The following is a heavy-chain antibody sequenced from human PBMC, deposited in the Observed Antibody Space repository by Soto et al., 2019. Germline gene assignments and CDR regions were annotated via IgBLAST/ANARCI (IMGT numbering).Heavy chain of an antibody. V-gene: IGHV5-10-1*01. J-gene: IGHJ4*02. CDR1: GYSFTSHW. Sequence: GESLKISCQVSGYSFTSHWIFWVRQMPGKGLEWLGRIDPSDSYTSYNPSFQGHVAISVDKSISTSYLHWSSLMSSDTAMYYCARRKRVGYLQVPVGRDYWGQGALVTVSS. CDR3: ARRKRVGYLQVPVGRDY. CDR2: IDPSDSYT. D-gene: IGHD1-26*01.